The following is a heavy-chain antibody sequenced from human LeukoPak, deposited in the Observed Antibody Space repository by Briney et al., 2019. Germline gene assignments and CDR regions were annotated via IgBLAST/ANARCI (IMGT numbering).Heavy chain of an antibody. CDR2: IKEDDSVK. V-gene: IGHV3-7*01. D-gene: IGHD3-10*01. Sequence: GGSLRLSCVASGFNFRNYWMSWVRQAPGKGLEWVANIKEDDSVKHYADSVKGRFTISRDDAKNSVYLQMNSLRVEDTAVYYCARDRPHYGNTHLFDPWGQGTLVTVSS. J-gene: IGHJ5*02. CDR1: GFNFRNYW. CDR3: ARDRPHYGNTHLFDP.